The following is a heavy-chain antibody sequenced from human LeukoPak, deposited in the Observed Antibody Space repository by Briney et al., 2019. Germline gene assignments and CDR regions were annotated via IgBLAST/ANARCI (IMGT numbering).Heavy chain of an antibody. D-gene: IGHD3-10*01. V-gene: IGHV3-66*02. CDR2: IYSGGST. J-gene: IGHJ4*02. Sequence: GGSLRLSCAASGFTVSSNYMSWVRQAPGKGLEGVSVIYSGGSTYYADSVKGRFTISRDNSKNTLYLQMNSLRAEDTAVYYCARDKYYGSGSYAHFDYWGQGTLVTVSS. CDR1: GFTVSSNY. CDR3: ARDKYYGSGSYAHFDY.